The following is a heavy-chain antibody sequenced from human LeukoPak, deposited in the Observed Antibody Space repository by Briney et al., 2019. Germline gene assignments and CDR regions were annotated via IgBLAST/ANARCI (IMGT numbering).Heavy chain of an antibody. CDR2: MNPNSGNT. CDR3: ATVSRIVVVITYFDY. Sequence: ASVKVSCKASGYTFTSYDINWLRQATGQGLEWMGWMNPNSGNTGYAQKFQGRVTMTRDTSISTAYMELSRLRSEDTAVYYCATVSRIVVVITYFDYWGQGTLVTVSS. CDR1: GYTFTSYD. V-gene: IGHV1-8*01. D-gene: IGHD3-22*01. J-gene: IGHJ4*02.